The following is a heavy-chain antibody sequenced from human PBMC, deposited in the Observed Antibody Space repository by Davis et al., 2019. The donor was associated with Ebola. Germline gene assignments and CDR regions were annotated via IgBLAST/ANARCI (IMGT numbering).Heavy chain of an antibody. V-gene: IGHV3-23*01. J-gene: IGHJ4*02. D-gene: IGHD6-13*01. Sequence: GESLKISCAASGFTFSSYAMSWVRQAPGKGLEWVSAISGSGGSTYYADSVKGRFTISRDNSKNTLYLQMNSLRAEDTAVYYCAKAEIGYWAAAIRGVYWGQGTLVTVSS. CDR2: ISGSGGST. CDR1: GFTFSSYA. CDR3: AKAEIGYWAAAIRGVY.